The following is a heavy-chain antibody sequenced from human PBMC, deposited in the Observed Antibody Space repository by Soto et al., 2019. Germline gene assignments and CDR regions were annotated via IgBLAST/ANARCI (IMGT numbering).Heavy chain of an antibody. D-gene: IGHD6-13*01. CDR2: IYYSGST. J-gene: IGHJ4*02. V-gene: IGHV4-30-4*01. CDR3: ARGYSSTLLRY. CDR1: GGSISADDYY. Sequence: QVQLQESGPGLVKPSQTLSLTCTVSGGSISADDYYWNWIRQPPGKGLEWIGYIYYSGSTYYNPSLKSRVTISLDTSKNQFSPLLSSVPAADTAVYYCARGYSSTLLRYWGQGTLVPVSS.